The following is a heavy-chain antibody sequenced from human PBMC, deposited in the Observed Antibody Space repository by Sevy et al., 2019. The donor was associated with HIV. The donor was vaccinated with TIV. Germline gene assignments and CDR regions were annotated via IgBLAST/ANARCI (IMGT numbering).Heavy chain of an antibody. CDR3: ASLKGMGYSYHYYYYGMDV. V-gene: IGHV1-69*13. D-gene: IGHD5-18*01. J-gene: IGHJ6*02. Sequence: ASVKVSCKASGGTFSSYAISWVRQAPGQGLEWMGGIIPILGTANYAQKFQGRVTITADESTSTAYMELSSLRSEDTAVYYCASLKGMGYSYHYYYYGMDVWGQGTTVTVSS. CDR2: IIPILGTA. CDR1: GGTFSSYA.